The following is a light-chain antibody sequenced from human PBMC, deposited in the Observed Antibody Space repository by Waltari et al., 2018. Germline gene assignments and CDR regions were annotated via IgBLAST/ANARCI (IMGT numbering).Light chain of an antibody. Sequence: QSALQQPASVSGSPGQSITIYCTGTSSDVGGYNSVSWYQQHPGKAPKLMIYEVSNRPSGVSNRFSGSKSGNTASLTISGLQAEDEADYYCSSYTSSSTLGGVFGGGTKLTVL. V-gene: IGLV2-14*01. J-gene: IGLJ3*02. CDR2: EVS. CDR3: SSYTSSSTLGGV. CDR1: SSDVGGYNS.